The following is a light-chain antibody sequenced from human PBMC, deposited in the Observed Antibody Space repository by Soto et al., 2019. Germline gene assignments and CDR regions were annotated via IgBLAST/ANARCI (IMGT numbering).Light chain of an antibody. CDR1: SSDVGSYNI. Sequence: QSALTQPASVSGSPGQAITISCTGTSSDVGSYNIVSWYQQHPGKAPKLIIYEVSKRPSGISNRFSGSKSGNTASLTISGLDAVDEAEYFSCSYAPRSTIGVFRRGTTVPV. J-gene: IGLJ6*01. CDR3: CSYAPRSTIGV. CDR2: EVS. V-gene: IGLV2-23*02.